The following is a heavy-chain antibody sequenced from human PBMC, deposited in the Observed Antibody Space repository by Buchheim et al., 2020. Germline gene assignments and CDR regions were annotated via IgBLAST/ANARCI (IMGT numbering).Heavy chain of an antibody. V-gene: IGHV3-48*03. Sequence: EVQLVESGGGLVQPGGSLRLSCAASGFTFSSYEMNWVRQAPGKGLEWVSYTSSSGSTIFYADSMKGRFTISRENAKNSLYLQMNSLRVEDTAVYYCARGMLFEYGIDVWGQGTT. CDR2: TSSSGSTI. CDR3: ARGMLFEYGIDV. CDR1: GFTFSSYE. J-gene: IGHJ6*02. D-gene: IGHD3/OR15-3a*01.